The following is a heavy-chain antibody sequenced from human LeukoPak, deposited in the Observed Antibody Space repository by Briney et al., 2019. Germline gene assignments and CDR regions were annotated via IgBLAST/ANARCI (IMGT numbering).Heavy chain of an antibody. V-gene: IGHV4-59*01. J-gene: IGHJ4*02. CDR1: GDSMSTYY. CDR2: IYNSGST. Sequence: SETLSLTCTVSGDSMSTYYWTWIRQPPGKGLEWIGYIYNSGSTNYNPSLKSRVTISVDTSKNQFSLKLTSVTAADTAVYYCARGVGSGYTDDWGQGTLVTVSS. CDR3: ARGVGSGYTDD. D-gene: IGHD3-22*01.